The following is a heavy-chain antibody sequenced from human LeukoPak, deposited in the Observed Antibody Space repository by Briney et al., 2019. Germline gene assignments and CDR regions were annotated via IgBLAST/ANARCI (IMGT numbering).Heavy chain of an antibody. CDR2: ISGSGGST. V-gene: IGHV3-23*01. CDR3: AKDDYSYYAMDV. J-gene: IGHJ6*02. Sequence: TGGSLRLSCAASGFTFSNYAMSWVRQAPGKGLGWVSTISGSGGSTFYADSVKGRFTISRDNSRNTLYLQMNSLRAEDTAIYYCAKDDYSYYAMDVWGRGTTVTVSS. CDR1: GFTFSNYA.